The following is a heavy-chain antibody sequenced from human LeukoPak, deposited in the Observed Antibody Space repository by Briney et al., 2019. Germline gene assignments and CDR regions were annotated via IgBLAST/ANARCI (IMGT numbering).Heavy chain of an antibody. CDR1: GYTFTSYA. V-gene: IGHV1-3*01. CDR3: ATTTRRGSGWYRDYYYYGMDV. D-gene: IGHD6-19*01. CDR2: INAGNGNT. Sequence: ASVKVSCKASGYTFTSYAMHWVRQAPGQRLEWMGWINAGNGNTKYSQKFQGRVTITRDTSAGTAYMELSSLRSEDTAVYYCATTTRRGSGWYRDYYYYGMDVWGQGTTVTVSS. J-gene: IGHJ6*02.